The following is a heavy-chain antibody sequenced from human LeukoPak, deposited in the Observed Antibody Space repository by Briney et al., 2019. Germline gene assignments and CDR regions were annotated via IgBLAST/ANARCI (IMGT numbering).Heavy chain of an antibody. J-gene: IGHJ4*02. D-gene: IGHD3-22*01. CDR2: IDWDDDK. CDR1: GFSLSTSGMR. V-gene: IGHV2-70*04. CDR3: ARTQYYYDSSGHYFFDY. Sequence: SGPALVKPTQTLTLTCTFSGFSLSTSGMRVSWIRQPPGKALEWLARIDWDDDKFYSTSLKTRLTISKDTSKNQVVLTMTNMDPVDTATYYCARTQYYYDSSGHYFFDYWGQGTLVTVSS.